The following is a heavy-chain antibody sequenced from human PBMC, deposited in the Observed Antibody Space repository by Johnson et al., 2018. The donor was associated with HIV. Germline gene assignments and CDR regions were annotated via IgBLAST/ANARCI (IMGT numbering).Heavy chain of an antibody. CDR1: GFTFSSYD. CDR2: IGTAGDT. D-gene: IGHD1-26*01. CDR3: ARGEGGTYLPDAFDI. V-gene: IGHV3-13*01. Sequence: VQLVESGGGLVQPGGSLRLSCAASGFTFSSYDMHWVRQATGKGLEWVSAIGTAGDTYYPGSVKGRFTISRDNSKNTLYLQMNSLRAEDTAVYYCARGEGGTYLPDAFDIWGQGTMVTVSS. J-gene: IGHJ3*02.